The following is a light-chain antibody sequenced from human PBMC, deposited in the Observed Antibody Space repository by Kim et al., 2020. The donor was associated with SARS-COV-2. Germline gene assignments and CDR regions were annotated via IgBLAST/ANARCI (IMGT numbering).Light chain of an antibody. Sequence: QPVLTQPASVSGSPGQSITISCTGTSSDVGGYNYVSWYQQHPHKAPKILIYDVINQASGVSNRFSGSKSGNTASLTISGLQADDEADYYCSSYTTTSTYVFGSGTKVTVL. CDR1: SSDVGGYNY. CDR3: SSYTTTSTYV. J-gene: IGLJ1*01. CDR2: DVI. V-gene: IGLV2-14*03.